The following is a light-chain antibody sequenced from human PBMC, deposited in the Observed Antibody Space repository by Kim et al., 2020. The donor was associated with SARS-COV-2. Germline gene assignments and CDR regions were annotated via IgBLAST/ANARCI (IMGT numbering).Light chain of an antibody. CDR2: DVN. CDR3: CSYAGGSIYV. CDR1: SSDVENYNL. J-gene: IGLJ1*01. V-gene: IGLV2-23*02. Sequence: QSALTQPASVSGSPGQSITISCTGTSSDVENYNLVSWYQQHPGKTPKLIIYDVNQRPSGVSHRFSGSKSGNTASLTISGLQAEDETDYYCCSYAGGSIYVFGTGTKVTVL.